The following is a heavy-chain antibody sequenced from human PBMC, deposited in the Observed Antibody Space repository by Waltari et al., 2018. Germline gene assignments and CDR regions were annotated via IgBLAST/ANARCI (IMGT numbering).Heavy chain of an antibody. CDR3: ATISAPLDY. CDR1: GFTFSAYW. Sequence: EVQLVESGGGLVQPGGSLRLSCAGSGFTFSAYWISWVRQASGKGLKWVGKGKKDGSEKYYVGSVKGRFTISRDNAKNSVYLKMNGLRAEDTAVYYCATISAPLDYWGRGTLVTVSS. J-gene: IGHJ4*02. D-gene: IGHD6-13*01. CDR2: GKKDGSEK. V-gene: IGHV3-7*01.